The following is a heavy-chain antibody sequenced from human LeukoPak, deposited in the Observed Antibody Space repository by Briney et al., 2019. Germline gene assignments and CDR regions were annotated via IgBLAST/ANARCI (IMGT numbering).Heavy chain of an antibody. CDR3: ARSSWVSSADAVL. D-gene: IGHD3-16*01. Sequence: GGSLRLSCVASGFIFRDYAMSWVRQAPAGGLEWVSSLRGDGETFYIDSVKGRFTLSRDHSRNTAYLQLSNLRVEDTAVYYCARSSWVSSADAVLWGQGTLVTVS. V-gene: IGHV3-23*01. CDR2: LRGDGET. CDR1: GFIFRDYA. J-gene: IGHJ4*02.